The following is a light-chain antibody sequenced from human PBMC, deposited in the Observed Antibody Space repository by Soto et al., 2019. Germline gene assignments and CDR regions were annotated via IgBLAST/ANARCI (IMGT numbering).Light chain of an antibody. CDR3: RSYAGSWV. Sequence: QSALTQPRSVSGSLGQSVTISCTGTSSDVGGYNYVSWYQQHPGKAPKLMIYDVNKRPSGVPDRFSGSKSGNTASLTISGLQAADEADYYCRSYAGSWVFGGGTKVTVL. J-gene: IGLJ3*02. V-gene: IGLV2-11*01. CDR1: SSDVGGYNY. CDR2: DVN.